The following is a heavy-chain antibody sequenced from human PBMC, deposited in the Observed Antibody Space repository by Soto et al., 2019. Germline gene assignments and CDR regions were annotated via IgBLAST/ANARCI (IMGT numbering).Heavy chain of an antibody. D-gene: IGHD6-13*01. V-gene: IGHV1-69*13. Sequence: VASVKVSCKASGGTFSSYAISWVRQAPGQGLEWMGGIIPIFGTANYAQKFQGRVTITADESTSTAYMELSSLRSEDTAVYYCARDQGIVAAAGFNWFDPWGQGTLVTVSS. CDR3: ARDQGIVAAAGFNWFDP. J-gene: IGHJ5*02. CDR1: GGTFSSYA. CDR2: IIPIFGTA.